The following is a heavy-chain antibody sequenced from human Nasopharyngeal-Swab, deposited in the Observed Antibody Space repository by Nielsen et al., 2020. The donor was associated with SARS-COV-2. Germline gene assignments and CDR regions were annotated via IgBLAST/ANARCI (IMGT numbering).Heavy chain of an antibody. V-gene: IGHV7-4-1*02. J-gene: IGHJ5*02. CDR2: VNTTTGTP. D-gene: IGHD3-22*01. Sequence: KVSCKSSGYTFTNYAMNWVRQAPGQGLEWMGLVNTTTGTPTYAQGFTGRLVFSLDTSVSTAYLEISNLKPEDTAVYFCVRDVMSSSMINWFDPWGQGTLVTVSS. CDR3: VRDVMSSSMINWFDP. CDR1: GYTFTNYA.